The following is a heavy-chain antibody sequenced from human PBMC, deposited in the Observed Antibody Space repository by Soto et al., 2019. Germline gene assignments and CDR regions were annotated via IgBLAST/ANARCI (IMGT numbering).Heavy chain of an antibody. V-gene: IGHV4-39*01. CDR2: IYYSGST. Sequence: QLQLQEPGPGLVKPSETLSLTCTVSGGSISSSNYYWGWIRQPPGKGLEWIGSIYYSGSTYYNPSLKSRDTISVDTSKNRFSLRLSCVTAADTAVYYCTRHQTVTSPGFDYWGQGTLVTVSS. J-gene: IGHJ4*02. CDR1: GGSISSSNYY. D-gene: IGHD4-17*01. CDR3: TRHQTVTSPGFDY.